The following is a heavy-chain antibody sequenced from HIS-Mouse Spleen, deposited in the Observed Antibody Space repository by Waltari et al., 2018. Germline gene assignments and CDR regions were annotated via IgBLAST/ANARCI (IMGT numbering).Heavy chain of an antibody. CDR2: IYTSGST. Sequence: QVQLQESGPGLVKPSETLSLTCTVSGGSISSYYWSWIRQPAGKGLEWIGRIYTSGSTTSRPSRKSRVTMSVETSKNQFSLKLSSVTAADTAVYYCARGKDYYDSSGYYYYFDYWGQGTLVTVSS. D-gene: IGHD3-22*01. CDR1: GGSISSYY. CDR3: ARGKDYYDSSGYYYYFDY. J-gene: IGHJ4*02. V-gene: IGHV4-4*07.